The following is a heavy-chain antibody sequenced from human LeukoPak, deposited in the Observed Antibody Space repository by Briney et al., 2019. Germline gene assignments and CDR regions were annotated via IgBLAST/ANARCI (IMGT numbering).Heavy chain of an antibody. CDR1: GGSLSDYY. V-gene: IGHV4-59*01. J-gene: IGHJ4*02. D-gene: IGHD5-18*01. CDR3: ARGTRYSYGYGDY. Sequence: SETLSLTCTVSGGSLSDYYWSWIRQPPGMGLEWIGYISHSGITDYNPSLKSRVTISVDTSKNQFSLKGGSVTAADTAVYYCARGTRYSYGYGDYWGQGTLVTVSS. CDR2: ISHSGIT.